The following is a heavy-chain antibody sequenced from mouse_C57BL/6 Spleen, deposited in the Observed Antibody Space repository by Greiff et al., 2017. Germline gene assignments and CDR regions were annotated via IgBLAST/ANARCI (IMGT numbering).Heavy chain of an antibody. Sequence: VQLQQSGPELVKPGASVKISCKASGYAFSSSWMNWVKQRPGKGLEWIGRIYPGDGDTNYNGKFKGKATLTADTSSSTAYMQLSSLTSEDSAVFVCASQYCGSSSFAYWGQGTLVTVSA. CDR3: ASQYCGSSSFAY. V-gene: IGHV1-82*01. D-gene: IGHD1-1*01. CDR2: IYPGDGDT. CDR1: GYAFSSSW. J-gene: IGHJ3*01.